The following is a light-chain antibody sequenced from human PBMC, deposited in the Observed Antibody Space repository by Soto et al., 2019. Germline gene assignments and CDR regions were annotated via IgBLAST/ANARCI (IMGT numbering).Light chain of an antibody. CDR2: DAS. Sequence: EIVMTQSPATLSVSPGERATLSCRASQSVDSNLAWYQQKPGQPPRLLIYDASTRATGIPARISGSGSGTEFTLTISSLQSEDFAVYYCQQYGSSPGLFTFGPGTKVDIK. CDR1: QSVDSN. V-gene: IGKV3-15*01. J-gene: IGKJ3*01. CDR3: QQYGSSPGLFT.